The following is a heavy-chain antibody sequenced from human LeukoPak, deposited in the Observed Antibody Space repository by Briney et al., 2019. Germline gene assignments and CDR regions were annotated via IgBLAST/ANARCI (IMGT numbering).Heavy chain of an antibody. CDR1: GYSISSGYY. CDR3: VMTTVVTLFDY. CDR2: IYHSGST. V-gene: IGHV4-38-2*02. Sequence: PSEALSLTCTVSGYSISSGYYWGWIRQPPGKGLEWIGSIYHSGSTYYNPSLKSRVTISVDTSKNQVSLKLSSVTAADTAVYYCVMTTVVTLFDYWGQGTLVPVSS. J-gene: IGHJ4*02. D-gene: IGHD4-23*01.